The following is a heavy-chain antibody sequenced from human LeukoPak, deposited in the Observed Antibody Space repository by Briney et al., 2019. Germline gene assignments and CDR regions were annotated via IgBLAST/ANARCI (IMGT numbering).Heavy chain of an antibody. J-gene: IGHJ4*02. CDR2: ISSSSSYI. D-gene: IGHD3-3*01. V-gene: IGHV3-21*01. CDR3: ARGNLRFLEWLLLADY. CDR1: GFTFSSYS. Sequence: GGSLRLSCAASGFTFSSYSMYWVRQAPGKGLEWVSSISSSSSYIYYSDSVKGRFTISRVNAKNSLYLQMNSLRAEDTAVYYCARGNLRFLEWLLLADYWGQGTLVTVSS.